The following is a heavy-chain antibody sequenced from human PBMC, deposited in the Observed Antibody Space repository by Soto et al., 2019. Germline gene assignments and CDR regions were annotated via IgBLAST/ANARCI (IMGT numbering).Heavy chain of an antibody. CDR3: ARVPIAVAGPPDY. CDR2: INHSGST. CDR1: GGSFSGYY. Sequence: SETLSLTCAVYGGSFSGYYWSWIRQPPGKGLEWIGEINHSGSTNYNPSLKSRVTISVDTSKNQFSLKLSSVTAADTAVYYCARVPIAVAGPPDYWGQGTLVTVYS. J-gene: IGHJ4*02. V-gene: IGHV4-34*01. D-gene: IGHD6-19*01.